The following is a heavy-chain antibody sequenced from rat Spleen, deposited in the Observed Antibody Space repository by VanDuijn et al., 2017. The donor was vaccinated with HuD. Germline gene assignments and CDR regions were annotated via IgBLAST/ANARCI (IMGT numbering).Heavy chain of an antibody. J-gene: IGHJ4*01. D-gene: IGHD1-11*01. V-gene: IGHV3-1*01. CDR2: ISYSGST. Sequence: EVQLQESGPGLVKPSQSLSLTCSVTGYSITSNYWNWIRKFPGNKMEWMGYISYSGSTSYNPSLKSRISVTRDTSKNQFFLQLNSVTTADTATYYCAREGNYGGSLYVMDAWGQGASVTVSS. CDR1: GYSITSNY. CDR3: AREGNYGGSLYVMDA.